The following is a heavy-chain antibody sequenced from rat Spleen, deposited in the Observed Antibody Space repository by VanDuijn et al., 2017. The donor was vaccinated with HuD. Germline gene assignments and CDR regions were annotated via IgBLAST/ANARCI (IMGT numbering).Heavy chain of an antibody. CDR2: ITNSGDS. D-gene: IGHD1-12*02. J-gene: IGHJ4*01. CDR1: GFTFNKYW. Sequence: EVQLVESGGGLVQPGRSLKLSCVASGFTFNKYWMAWIRQAPGKGLEWIASITNSGDSYYPDSVKGRFTISRDNAKSTLYLQMNSLRSEDTATYYCTREGPVYYDGTPGVMDAWGQGASVTVSS. V-gene: IGHV5-31*01. CDR3: TREGPVYYDGTPGVMDA.